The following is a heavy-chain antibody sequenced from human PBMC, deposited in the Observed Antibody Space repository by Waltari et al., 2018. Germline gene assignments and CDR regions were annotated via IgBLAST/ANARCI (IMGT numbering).Heavy chain of an antibody. V-gene: IGHV3-74*01. D-gene: IGHD2-15*01. CDR3: ARISWGSRVLAAPFDY. J-gene: IGHJ4*02. Sequence: EVQLVESGGGLVQPGGSLRLSCAASGFTFSSYWMHWVRQAPGKGLVVVSRINMDGSSTSYADSVKGRFTISRDNAKNTLYLQMNSRRAEDTAVYYCARISWGSRVLAAPFDYWGQGTLVTVSS. CDR1: GFTFSSYW. CDR2: INMDGSST.